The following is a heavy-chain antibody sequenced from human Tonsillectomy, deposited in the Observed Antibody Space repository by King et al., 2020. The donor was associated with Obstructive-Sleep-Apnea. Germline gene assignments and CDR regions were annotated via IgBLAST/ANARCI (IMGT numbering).Heavy chain of an antibody. J-gene: IGHJ4*02. CDR3: TTDPAEVWFGELLFKGEDY. V-gene: IGHV3-15*01. CDR2: IKSKTDGGTT. D-gene: IGHD3-10*01. Sequence: VQLVESGGGLVKPGGSLRLSCAASGFTFSNAWMSWVRQAPGKGLEGVGRIKSKTDGGTTDYAAPVKGRFTISRDDSKNTLYLQMNSLKTEDTAVYYWTTDPAEVWFGELLFKGEDYWGQGTLVTVSS. CDR1: GFTFSNAW.